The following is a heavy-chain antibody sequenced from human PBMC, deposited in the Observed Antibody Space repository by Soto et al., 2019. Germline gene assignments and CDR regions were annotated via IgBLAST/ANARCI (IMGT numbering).Heavy chain of an antibody. CDR3: VRRAITANTNGGTFDD. CDR2: VSPGGDVS. D-gene: IGHD1-20*01. V-gene: IGHV3-23*01. J-gene: IGHJ3*01. Sequence: PVGSLRLACAACGFTFSSFVMNWVRQAPGKGLEWVSTVSPGGDVSHYTDSVKGRFTISRDKSRRTLHLQMDSLIAEDAAGYFSVRRAITANTNGGTFDDWGQWTVVTVSS. CDR1: GFTFSSFV.